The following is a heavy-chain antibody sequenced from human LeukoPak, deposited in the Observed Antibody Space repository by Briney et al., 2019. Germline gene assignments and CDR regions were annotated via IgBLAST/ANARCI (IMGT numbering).Heavy chain of an antibody. V-gene: IGHV4-39*01. Sequence: PSETLSLTCTVSGGSISSYYWGWIRQPPGKGLEWIGSIYYSGSTYYNPSLKSRVTISVDTSKNQFSLKLSSVTAADTAVYYCASAILWFGELVYWGQGTLVTVSS. CDR2: IYYSGST. CDR1: GGSISSYY. J-gene: IGHJ4*02. CDR3: ASAILWFGELVY. D-gene: IGHD3-10*01.